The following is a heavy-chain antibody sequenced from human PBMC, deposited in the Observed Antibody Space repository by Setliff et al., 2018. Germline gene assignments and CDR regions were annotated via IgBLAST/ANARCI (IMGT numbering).Heavy chain of an antibody. D-gene: IGHD2-15*01. CDR2: IYTGGNT. J-gene: IGHJ4*02. V-gene: IGHV3-53*05. Sequence: GGSLRLSCAGSGLTVSGNYMNWVRQAPGKGLEWVSLIYTGGNTKYADSVKGRFSISTDNSKNTVYLQMNSLRPEDTAVYYCARTCSGSGCYAGLESWGQGTPVTVSS. CDR1: GLTVSGNY. CDR3: ARTCSGSGCYAGLES.